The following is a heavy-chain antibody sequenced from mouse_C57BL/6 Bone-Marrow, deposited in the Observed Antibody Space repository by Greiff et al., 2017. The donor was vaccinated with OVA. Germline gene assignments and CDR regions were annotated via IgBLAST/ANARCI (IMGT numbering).Heavy chain of an antibody. CDR3: ARGLWLRRRGYAMDY. D-gene: IGHD2-2*01. V-gene: IGHV3-8*01. J-gene: IGHJ4*01. CDR1: GYSITSDY. Sequence: EVMLVESGPGLAKPSQTLSLTCSVTGYSITSDYWNWIRKFPGNKLEYMGYISYSGSTYYNPSLKSRISITRDTSKNQYYLQLNSVTTEDTATYYCARGLWLRRRGYAMDYWGQGTSVTVSS. CDR2: ISYSGST.